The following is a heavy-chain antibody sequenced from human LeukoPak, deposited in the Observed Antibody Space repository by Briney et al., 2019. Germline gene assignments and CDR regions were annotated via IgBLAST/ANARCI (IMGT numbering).Heavy chain of an antibody. CDR1: GFTFSSYG. J-gene: IGHJ4*02. V-gene: IGHV3-30*02. Sequence: PGGSLRLSCAASGFTFSSYGKHWVRQAPGKGLEWVAFIRYDGSNKYYADSVKGRFTISRDNSKNTLYLQMNSLRAEDTAVYYCASLIAARLYYFDYWGQGTLVTVSS. D-gene: IGHD6-6*01. CDR2: IRYDGSNK. CDR3: ASLIAARLYYFDY.